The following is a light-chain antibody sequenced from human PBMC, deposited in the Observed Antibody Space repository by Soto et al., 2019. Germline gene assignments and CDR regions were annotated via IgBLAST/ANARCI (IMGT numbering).Light chain of an antibody. J-gene: IGKJ5*01. Sequence: EIVLTQSPGTRSLSPGQRATLSCTASQRVSSGYLAWYQQKPGQAPRLLIYGASNRATDIPDRFSGRGSGTDFTLTISRLEPEDFAVYYCQQYGSSPPSSTFGQGTRLEIK. CDR1: QRVSSGY. CDR2: GAS. CDR3: QQYGSSPPSST. V-gene: IGKV3-20*01.